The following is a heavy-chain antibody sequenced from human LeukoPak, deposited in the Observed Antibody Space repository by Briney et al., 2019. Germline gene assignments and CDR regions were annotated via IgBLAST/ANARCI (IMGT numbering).Heavy chain of an antibody. D-gene: IGHD4-17*01. Sequence: GRSLRLSCTASGFTFGDYAMNWFRQAPGKGLEWVGFIRRKANGGTTEYAASVKARVTISRDDSKSIAFLQMTSLKTEETACDYCGGRENYDDYAQAWGQGTLVTVSS. CDR1: GFTFGDYA. J-gene: IGHJ1*01. CDR3: GGRENYDDYAQA. CDR2: IRRKANGGTT. V-gene: IGHV3-49*03.